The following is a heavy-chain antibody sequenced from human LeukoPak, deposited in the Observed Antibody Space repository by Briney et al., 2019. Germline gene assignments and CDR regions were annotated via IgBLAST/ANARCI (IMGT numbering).Heavy chain of an antibody. Sequence: ERSLRLSCAASGFTFSSYAMHWVRQAPGKGLEWVAVISYDGSNKYYADSVKGRFTISRDNSKNTLYLQMNSLRAEDTAVYYCARVPSAYQLLYGIDYWGQGTLVTVSS. V-gene: IGHV3-30-3*01. D-gene: IGHD2-2*02. J-gene: IGHJ4*02. CDR3: ARVPSAYQLLYGIDY. CDR2: ISYDGSNK. CDR1: GFTFSSYA.